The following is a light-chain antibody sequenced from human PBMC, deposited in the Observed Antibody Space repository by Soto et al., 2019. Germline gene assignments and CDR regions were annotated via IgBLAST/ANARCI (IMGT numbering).Light chain of an antibody. J-gene: IGKJ2*01. Sequence: ESVLTQSLATLSLSPGERATLSCRASRSVYSSYLPWYQHKPGQAPRLLLFFTSNRATGIPDRFSGVGSGPDLTLPSSRLEPEEFELYYCLRNGGSKFTSGHGTNLEI. CDR3: LRNGGSKFT. CDR1: RSVYSSY. CDR2: FTS. V-gene: IGKV3-20*01.